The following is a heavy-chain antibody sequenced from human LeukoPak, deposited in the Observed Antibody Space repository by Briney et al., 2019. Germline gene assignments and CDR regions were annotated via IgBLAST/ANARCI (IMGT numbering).Heavy chain of an antibody. Sequence: SQTLSLTCTVSGGSISGSTFFWSWIRQHPGKGLEWIGYIFYSGNTYYNPSLKSRVSISVDTSKNQFSLKLSSVTAADTAVYYCARVRGIRFLEWLSFDYWGQGTLVTVSS. CDR3: ARVRGIRFLEWLSFDY. D-gene: IGHD3-3*01. CDR1: GGSISGSTFF. CDR2: IFYSGNT. V-gene: IGHV4-30-4*08. J-gene: IGHJ4*02.